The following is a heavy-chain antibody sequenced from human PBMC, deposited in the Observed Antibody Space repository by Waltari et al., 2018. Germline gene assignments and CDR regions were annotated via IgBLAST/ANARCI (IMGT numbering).Heavy chain of an antibody. V-gene: IGHV3-74*01. CDR1: GFRFSNYW. Sequence: EEQLLESGGGLVQPGDSLRLSCAASGFRFSNYWMNWVRQAPGKGLVWFALISNDETSISYADSVKGRFTMSRDNAKNTLYLQMKRLRAEDTAVYYCARLAPRTYRSPVPGRHYYYGMDVWGQGTTVTVSS. CDR3: ARLAPRTYRSPVPGRHYYYGMDV. J-gene: IGHJ6*02. CDR2: ISNDETSI. D-gene: IGHD3-10*01.